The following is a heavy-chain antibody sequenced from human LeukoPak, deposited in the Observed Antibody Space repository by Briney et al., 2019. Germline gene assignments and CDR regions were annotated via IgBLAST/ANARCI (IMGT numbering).Heavy chain of an antibody. CDR3: ARGRKSLGYCSSTSCYSYNWFDP. J-gene: IGHJ5*02. CDR2: IIPIFGTA. CDR1: GGTFSSYA. Sequence: SVKVSCKASGGTFSSYAISWVRQAPGQGLEWMGGIIPIFGTANYAQKFQGRVTITADESTSTAYMELSSLRSEDTAVYYCARGRKSLGYCSSTSCYSYNWFDPWGQGTLVIVSS. D-gene: IGHD2-2*01. V-gene: IGHV1-69*13.